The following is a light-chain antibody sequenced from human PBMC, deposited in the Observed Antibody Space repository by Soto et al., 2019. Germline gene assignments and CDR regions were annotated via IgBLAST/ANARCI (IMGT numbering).Light chain of an antibody. J-gene: IGLJ3*02. CDR1: SSNIGSNT. V-gene: IGLV1-44*01. CDR3: AAWDDSLNGWV. CDR2: SNN. Sequence: QSVLTQPPSASGTPGQRVTMSGSGSSSNIGSNTVNWYQQLPGTAPKLLIYSNNQRPSGVPDRFSGSKSGTSASLAISGLQSEDEADYYCAAWDDSLNGWVFGGGTKLTVL.